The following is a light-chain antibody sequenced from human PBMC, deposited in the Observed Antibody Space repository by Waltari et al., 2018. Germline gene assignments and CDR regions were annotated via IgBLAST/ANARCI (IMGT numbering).Light chain of an antibody. V-gene: IGLV1-51*02. J-gene: IGLJ7*01. Sequence: QSVLTQPPSVSAAPGQRVTISCSGGSSNIGNNYVSWYRQFPGTAPKLLSYENNERPSGIPGRFSGSKSGTSATLDIIGRQAGDEADYYCGTWDSSLSGAVFGGGTHLTVL. CDR2: ENN. CDR3: GTWDSSLSGAV. CDR1: SSNIGNNY.